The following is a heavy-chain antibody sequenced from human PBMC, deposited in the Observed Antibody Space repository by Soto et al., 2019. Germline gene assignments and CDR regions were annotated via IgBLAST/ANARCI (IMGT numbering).Heavy chain of an antibody. J-gene: IGHJ3*02. V-gene: IGHV1-18*04. CDR3: ARGYYDSSGYYWGDAFDI. Sequence: GASVKVSCKASGYTFTSYGISWVRQAPGQGLEWMGWISAYNGNTNYAQKPQGRVTMTTDTSTSTAYMELRSLRSDDTAVYYCARGYYDSSGYYWGDAFDIWGQGTMVTV. D-gene: IGHD3-22*01. CDR1: GYTFTSYG. CDR2: ISAYNGNT.